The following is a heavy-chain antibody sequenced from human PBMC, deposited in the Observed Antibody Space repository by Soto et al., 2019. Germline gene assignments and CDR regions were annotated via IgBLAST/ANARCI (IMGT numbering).Heavy chain of an antibody. D-gene: IGHD2-15*01. V-gene: IGHV3-23*01. Sequence: SGGSLRLSCAASGVTFSSYAMSWVRQPPGKGLEWVWAISGSGGSTYYADSVKGRFTISRDNTKNTLYLQMNSPRAEATAVYYCAKDRGGSAPYYFDYWGQGTLVTVSS. CDR1: GVTFSSYA. CDR2: ISGSGGST. J-gene: IGHJ4*02. CDR3: AKDRGGSAPYYFDY.